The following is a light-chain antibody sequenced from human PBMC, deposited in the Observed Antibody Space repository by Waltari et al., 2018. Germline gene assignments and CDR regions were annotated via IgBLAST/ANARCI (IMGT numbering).Light chain of an antibody. CDR2: AST. CDR3: QQSYETPYT. J-gene: IGKJ2*01. Sequence: DIQMTQSPSSLSASDGDRVTISCRASRSITSHLSWYQHKTGKAPKLLIFASTTLRSGVPSRFSVSGSGTDFTLTISSLQPEDLATYYCQQSYETPYTFGQVTKLEI. V-gene: IGKV1-39*01. CDR1: RSITSH.